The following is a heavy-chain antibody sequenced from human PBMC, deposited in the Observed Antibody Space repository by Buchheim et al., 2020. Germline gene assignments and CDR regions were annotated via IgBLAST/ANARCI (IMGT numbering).Heavy chain of an antibody. CDR1: GYSFNSYE. CDR2: LNPENGET. J-gene: IGHJ5*02. D-gene: IGHD3-22*01. Sequence: QVQLVQSGAEVKKSGASVKVSCKAFGYSFNSYEIIWVRQVNGQGLEWMASLNPENGETAYAQKFLGRVTMTRDASTTTAFMELSSLTFQDAAVYYCARRTSVVGATFDLWGQGTL. V-gene: IGHV1-8*01. CDR3: ARRTSVVGATFDL.